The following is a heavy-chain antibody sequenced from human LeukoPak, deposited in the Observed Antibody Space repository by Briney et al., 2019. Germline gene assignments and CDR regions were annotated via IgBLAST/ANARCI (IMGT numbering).Heavy chain of an antibody. CDR1: AFIFSIYW. Sequence: GGSLRLSCAAYAFIFSIYWVRWVRQAPGRGRVWVSRIKSDGSTSYAVSVKGRFTISRDNAKNTVSLQMNSLRAEDTGVYYCARAPTEIGGYYPEYFRHWGQGTLVTVSS. D-gene: IGHD3-22*01. J-gene: IGHJ1*01. CDR3: ARAPTEIGGYYPEYFRH. V-gene: IGHV3-74*01. CDR2: IKSDGST.